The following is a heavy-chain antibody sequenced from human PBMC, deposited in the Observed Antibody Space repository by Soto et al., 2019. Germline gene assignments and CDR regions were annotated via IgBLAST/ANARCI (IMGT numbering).Heavy chain of an antibody. Sequence: SETLSLTCTVSGGSISSSSYYWGWIRQPPGKGLEWIGSIYYSGSTYYNPSLKSRVTISVDTSKNQFSLKLSSVTAADTAVYYCARLPRPGIAAALGWFDPWGQGTLVTVSS. CDR2: IYYSGST. CDR1: GGSISSSSYY. J-gene: IGHJ5*02. V-gene: IGHV4-39*01. D-gene: IGHD6-13*01. CDR3: ARLPRPGIAAALGWFDP.